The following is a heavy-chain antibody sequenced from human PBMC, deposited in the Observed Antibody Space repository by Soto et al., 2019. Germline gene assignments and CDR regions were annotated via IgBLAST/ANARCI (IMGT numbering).Heavy chain of an antibody. Sequence: PSETLSLTCTVSGGSISSYYWSWIRQPPGKGLEWIGYIYYSGSTNYNPSLKSRVTISVDTSKNQFSLKLSSVTAADTAVYYCARGGAPTTVVRVHFDYWGQGTLVTVSS. V-gene: IGHV4-59*12. CDR1: GGSISSYY. J-gene: IGHJ4*02. CDR2: IYYSGST. CDR3: ARGGAPTTVVRVHFDY. D-gene: IGHD4-17*01.